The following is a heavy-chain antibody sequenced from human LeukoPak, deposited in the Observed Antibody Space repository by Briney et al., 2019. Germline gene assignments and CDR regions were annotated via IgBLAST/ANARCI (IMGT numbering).Heavy chain of an antibody. CDR1: GGSISSGDYY. V-gene: IGHV4-30-4*08. Sequence: PSQTLSLTCTVSGGSISSGDYYWSWIRQPPGKGLEWIGYIYYSGSTYYNPSLKSRVTISVDTSKNQFSLKLSSVTAADTAVYYCARDGAGKDYYYYMDVWGKGTTVTVSS. CDR3: ARDGAGKDYYYYMDV. CDR2: IYYSGST. J-gene: IGHJ6*03. D-gene: IGHD6-13*01.